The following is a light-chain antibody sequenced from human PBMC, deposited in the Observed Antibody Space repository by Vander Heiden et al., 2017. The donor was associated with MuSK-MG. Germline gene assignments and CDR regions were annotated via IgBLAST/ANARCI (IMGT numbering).Light chain of an antibody. CDR1: QSITDY. CDR2: GIS. J-gene: IGKJ1*01. CDR3: QQTYSTPWT. V-gene: IGKV1-39*01. Sequence: DILMAQSPSSLSASVGDRVTITCRASQSITDYLGWYQHKPGTAPKLLIYGISTLQGGVPSRFRGSESGTDFTLTISSLQPEDFATYYCQQTYSTPWTFGQGTKVDI.